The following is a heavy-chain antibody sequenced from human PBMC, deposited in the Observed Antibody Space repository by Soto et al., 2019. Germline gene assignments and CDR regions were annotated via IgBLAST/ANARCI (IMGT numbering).Heavy chain of an antibody. J-gene: IGHJ6*02. V-gene: IGHV4-34*01. CDR3: AGIPRFRYYYYGMDV. CDR1: GGSFSGYY. CDR2: INHSGST. D-gene: IGHD2-21*01. Sequence: TLSLTCAVYGGSFSGYYWSWIRQPPGKGLEWIGEINHSGSTNYNPSLKSRVTISVDTSKNQFSLKLSSVTAADTAVYYCAGIPRFRYYYYGMDVWGQGTTVTVSS.